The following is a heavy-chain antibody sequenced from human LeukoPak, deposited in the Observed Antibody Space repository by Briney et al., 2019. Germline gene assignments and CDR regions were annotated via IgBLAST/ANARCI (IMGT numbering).Heavy chain of an antibody. CDR3: ARAPDSSGYYFDY. CDR2: ISSSSSYI. Sequence: PGGSLRLSCAASGFTFSSYAMSWVRQAPGKGLEWVSSISSSSSYIYYADSVKGRFTISRDNAKNSLYLQMNSLRAEDTAVYYCARAPDSSGYYFDYWGQATLATVSS. V-gene: IGHV3-21*01. CDR1: GFTFSSYA. J-gene: IGHJ4*02. D-gene: IGHD3-22*01.